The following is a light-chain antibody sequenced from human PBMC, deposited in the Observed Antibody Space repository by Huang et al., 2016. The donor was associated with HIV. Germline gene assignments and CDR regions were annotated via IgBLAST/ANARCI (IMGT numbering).Light chain of an antibody. Sequence: EIVMTQSPATLSVSPGERATLSCRASQNIGDNLTWYQHKPGQAPRLLIDGASTRATGIPPRFSGSGSGTEFTLTISGLESEDLAVYYCQQFNNWPPRFTFGPGTTVDVK. CDR2: GAS. CDR3: QQFNNWPPRFT. CDR1: QNIGDN. V-gene: IGKV3-15*01. J-gene: IGKJ3*01.